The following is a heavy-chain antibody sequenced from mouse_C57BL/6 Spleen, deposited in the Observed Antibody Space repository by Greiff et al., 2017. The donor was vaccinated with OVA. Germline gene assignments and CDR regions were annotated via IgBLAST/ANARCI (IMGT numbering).Heavy chain of an antibody. CDR3: ARPTVVDYYAMDY. CDR1: GYTFTSYW. J-gene: IGHJ4*01. V-gene: IGHV1-64*01. Sequence: VQLQQPGAELVKPGASVKLSCKASGYTFTSYWMHWVKQRPGPGLEWIGMIHPNSGSTNYNEKFKSKATLTVDKSSSTAYMQLSSLTSEDAAVYYCARPTVVDYYAMDYWGQGTSVTVSS. D-gene: IGHD1-1*01. CDR2: IHPNSGST.